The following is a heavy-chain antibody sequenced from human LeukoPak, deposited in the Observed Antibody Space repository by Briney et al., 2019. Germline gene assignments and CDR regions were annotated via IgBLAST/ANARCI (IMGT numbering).Heavy chain of an antibody. CDR1: GYTFTSYY. D-gene: IGHD3-3*01. CDR3: ARADRVGYFHYDFWSGIRLGNPYGFVGTFDY. CDR2: INPSGGST. Sequence: GASVKVSCKASGYTFTSYYMHWVRQAPGQGLEWMGIINPSGGSTSYAQKFQGRVTMTRDTSTSTVYMELSSLRSEDTAVYYCARADRVGYFHYDFWSGIRLGNPYGFVGTFDYWGQGTLVTVSS. J-gene: IGHJ4*02. V-gene: IGHV1-46*01.